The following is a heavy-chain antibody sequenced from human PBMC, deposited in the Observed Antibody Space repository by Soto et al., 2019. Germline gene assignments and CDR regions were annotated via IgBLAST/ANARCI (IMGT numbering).Heavy chain of an antibody. CDR3: AREGYNSNYPAYFDY. CDR1: GFTFSSYW. D-gene: IGHD1-7*01. V-gene: IGHV3-7*01. Sequence: EVQLVESGGGLVQPGGSLRLSCAASGFTFSSYWMSWVRQAPGKGLEWVANIKKDGSEGYYVDSVKGRLTISRDNAKNSLYLQMNSLRAEDTAVYYCAREGYNSNYPAYFDYWGQGTLVTVSS. J-gene: IGHJ4*02. CDR2: IKKDGSEG.